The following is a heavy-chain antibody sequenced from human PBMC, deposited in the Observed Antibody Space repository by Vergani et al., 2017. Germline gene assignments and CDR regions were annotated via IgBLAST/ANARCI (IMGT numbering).Heavy chain of an antibody. CDR1: GGSVSSGSYY. CDR2: IYYSGST. J-gene: IGHJ2*01. V-gene: IGHV4-61*01. D-gene: IGHD3-22*01. Sequence: QVQLQESGPGLVKPSETLSLTCTVSGGSVSSGSYYWSWIRQPPGKGLEWIGYIYYSGSTNYNPSLKSRVTISVDTSKNQSSLKLSSVTAADTAVYYCARALRYYDTSWYFDLWGRGTLVTVSS. CDR3: ARALRYYDTSWYFDL.